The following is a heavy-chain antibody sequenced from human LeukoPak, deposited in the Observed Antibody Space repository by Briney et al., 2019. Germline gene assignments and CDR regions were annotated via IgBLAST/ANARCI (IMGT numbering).Heavy chain of an antibody. CDR2: ISWNSGSI. V-gene: IGHV3-9*01. Sequence: GGSLRLSCAASGFTFDDYAMHWVRQAPGKGLEWVSGISWNSGSIGYADSVKGRFTISRDNAKNSLYLQMNSLRAEDTALYYCAKADGIAVAGFTDHFDYWGQGTLVTVSS. D-gene: IGHD6-19*01. CDR3: AKADGIAVAGFTDHFDY. CDR1: GFTFDDYA. J-gene: IGHJ4*02.